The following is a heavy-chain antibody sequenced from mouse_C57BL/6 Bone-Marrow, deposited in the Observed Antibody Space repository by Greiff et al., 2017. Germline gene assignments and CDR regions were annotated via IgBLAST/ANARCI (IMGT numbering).Heavy chain of an antibody. CDR3: ARALYCYGSGWYFYV. V-gene: IGHV1-69*01. J-gene: IGHJ1*03. CDR1: GYTFTSYW. D-gene: IGHD1-1*01. CDR2: IDPSDSYT. Sequence: QVQLQQPGAELVMPGASVKLSCKASGYTFTSYWMHWVKQRPGQGLEWIGEIDPSDSYTNYNQKFKGKSTLTVDKSSSTAYMQLSILTSEDSAVYYCARALYCYGSGWYFYVWGTGTTVTVSS.